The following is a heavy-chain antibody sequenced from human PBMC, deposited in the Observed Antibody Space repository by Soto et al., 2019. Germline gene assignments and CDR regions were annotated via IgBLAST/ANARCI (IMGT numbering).Heavy chain of an antibody. Sequence: VASVKVSCKASGNTFTSYDINWVRQATGHGLEWMGWINPNSGNIGYAQQFQGRVTMTRDTAIRTAYMEVSRLRSDDTAVYYCARGRASGGYYLRDYWGQGTLVTVSS. V-gene: IGHV1-8*01. J-gene: IGHJ4*02. CDR2: INPNSGNI. CDR1: GNTFTSYD. D-gene: IGHD3-10*01. CDR3: ARGRASGGYYLRDY.